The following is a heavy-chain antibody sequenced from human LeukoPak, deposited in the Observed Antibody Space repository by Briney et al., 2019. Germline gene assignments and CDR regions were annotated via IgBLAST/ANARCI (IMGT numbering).Heavy chain of an antibody. CDR3: ARVRCSSAACNFAAMDV. D-gene: IGHD2-2*01. J-gene: IGHJ6*02. Sequence: GRSLRLSCATSGFTFSSYAMHWVRQAPGKGLEGVAVVSYDGSNKFYADSVKGRFTISRDNSKNTLYLQMNSLRAEDTAVYFCARVRCSSAACNFAAMDVWGQGTTVTVSS. V-gene: IGHV3-30-3*01. CDR2: VSYDGSNK. CDR1: GFTFSSYA.